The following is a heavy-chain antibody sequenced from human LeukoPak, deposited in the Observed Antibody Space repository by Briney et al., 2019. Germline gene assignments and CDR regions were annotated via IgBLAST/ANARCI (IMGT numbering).Heavy chain of an antibody. Sequence: ASVKVSCKASGYTFTSYYMHWVRQAPGQGLEWMGIINPSGGSTSYAQKFQGRVTITAAESTSTVYMELSSLTSEDTAIYFCARDRSSGTFDSFGVWGPGTMVYVSS. CDR2: INPSGGST. J-gene: IGHJ3*01. D-gene: IGHD1-26*01. CDR1: GYTFTSYY. CDR3: ARDRSSGTFDSFGV. V-gene: IGHV1-46*01.